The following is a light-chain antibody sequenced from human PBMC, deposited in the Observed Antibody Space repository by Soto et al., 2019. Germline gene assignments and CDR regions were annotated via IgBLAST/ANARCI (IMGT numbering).Light chain of an antibody. J-gene: IGLJ1*01. CDR1: ISDFVVYNY. CDR2: GVS. Sequence: QSALTQPASVSGSPGQSITISCTGTISDFVVYNYVSWYQQHPGKAPKLMIYGVSNRPSGVSNRFSGSKSGNTASLTISGLQAEDEADYYCSSYTRSSALQVFGTGTKVTAL. CDR3: SSYTRSSALQV. V-gene: IGLV2-14*01.